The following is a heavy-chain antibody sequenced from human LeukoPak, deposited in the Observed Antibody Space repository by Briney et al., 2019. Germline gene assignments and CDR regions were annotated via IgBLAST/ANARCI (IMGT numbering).Heavy chain of an antibody. V-gene: IGHV3-74*01. D-gene: IGHD4-17*01. J-gene: IGHJ4*02. Sequence: QPGGSLRLSCAASGFTFSSYWMHWVRQAPGKGLVWVSRINSDGSSTSYADSVKGRFTISRDNAKNTLYLRMSSLRAEDTAVYYCARGPYDYGDYPYYFDYWGQGTLVTVSS. CDR2: INSDGSST. CDR3: ARGPYDYGDYPYYFDY. CDR1: GFTFSSYW.